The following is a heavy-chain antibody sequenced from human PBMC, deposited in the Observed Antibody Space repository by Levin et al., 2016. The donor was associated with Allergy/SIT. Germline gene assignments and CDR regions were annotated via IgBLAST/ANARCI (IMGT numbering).Heavy chain of an antibody. CDR2: SNPSGGYT. CDR3: ATDSGSMGFDI. Sequence: WVRQAPGQGLEWMGISNPSGGYTNYAQKFQGRVTMTRDTSTSTVYMELSSLRSEDTAVYYCATDSGSMGFDIWGQGTMVTVSS. D-gene: IGHD1-26*01. V-gene: IGHV1-46*01. J-gene: IGHJ3*02.